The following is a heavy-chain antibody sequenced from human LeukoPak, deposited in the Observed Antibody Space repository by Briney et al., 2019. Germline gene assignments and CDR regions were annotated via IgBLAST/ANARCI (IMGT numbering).Heavy chain of an antibody. J-gene: IGHJ4*02. CDR3: AKAKSYYSNYDY. CDR1: GFTFSNYG. D-gene: IGHD4-11*01. CDR2: ISGSGANT. V-gene: IGHV3-23*01. Sequence: GSLRLSCAASGFTFSNYGMSWVRQAPGKGLEWVSVISGSGANTYYADSVKGRFTISRDNSKNTLYLQVNSLRAEDTAVYYCAKAKSYYSNYDYWGQGTLATVSS.